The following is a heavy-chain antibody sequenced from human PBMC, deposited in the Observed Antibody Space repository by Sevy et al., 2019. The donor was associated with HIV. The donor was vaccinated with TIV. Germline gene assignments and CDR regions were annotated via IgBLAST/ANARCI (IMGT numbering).Heavy chain of an antibody. CDR3: VRTALGVAGQDF. D-gene: IGHD6-19*01. CDR1: GGSISSSSFW. Sequence: SETLSLTCTVSGGSISSSSFWWAWIRQPPGEGLEWIGSISYSGRTYYNPSLNSRVTISGDTSKNQFSLRLSSVTAADTAVYYCVRTALGVAGQDFWDPGTLVTVSS. V-gene: IGHV4-39*01. CDR2: ISYSGRT. J-gene: IGHJ4*02.